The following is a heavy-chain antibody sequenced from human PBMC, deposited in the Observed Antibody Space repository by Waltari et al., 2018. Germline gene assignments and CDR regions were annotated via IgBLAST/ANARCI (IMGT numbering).Heavy chain of an antibody. Sequence: EVQLLESGGGLVQPGGSLRLSCAASGFTFSRYAMRCVRQAPGKVMEWGAVSSGCGGSTYYADTVKGRFTISRDNSKNTLYLQMNSQRAEATAVYDCAKGNYFLTIFGVTMTDLWGQGTLGTVSS. J-gene: IGHJ5*02. CDR3: AKGNYFLTIFGVTMTDL. CDR2: SSGCGGST. CDR1: GFTFSRYA. D-gene: IGHD3-3*01. V-gene: IGHV3-23*01.